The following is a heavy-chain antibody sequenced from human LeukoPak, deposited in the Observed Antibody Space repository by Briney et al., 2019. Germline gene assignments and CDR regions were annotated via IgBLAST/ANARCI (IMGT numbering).Heavy chain of an antibody. V-gene: IGHV3-48*04. J-gene: IGHJ4*02. D-gene: IGHD2-8*02. CDR2: ISSSSSTI. Sequence: GGSLRLSCAASGFIFSTYSINWVRQAPGKGLEWVSYISSSSSTIYYADSVKGRFTISRDNAKNSLYLQMNSLRAEDTAVYYCARSAGGSLGILDCWGQGTLVTVSS. CDR3: ARSAGGSLGILDC. CDR1: GFIFSTYS.